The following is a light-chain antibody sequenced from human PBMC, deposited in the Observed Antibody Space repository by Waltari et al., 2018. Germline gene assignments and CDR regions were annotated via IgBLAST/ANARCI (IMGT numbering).Light chain of an antibody. J-gene: IGLJ3*02. V-gene: IGLV2-23*02. Sequence: QSALTQPASVSVSPGQSISLSSSGTRSDFGTFTLVSWYLQYPGTAPKLLIYDVSQRPSGVSNRFSGSKSGNTASLTISGLQAEDEAIYYCCSYAGSRTWVFGGGAKLTVL. CDR1: RSDFGTFTL. CDR2: DVS. CDR3: CSYAGSRTWV.